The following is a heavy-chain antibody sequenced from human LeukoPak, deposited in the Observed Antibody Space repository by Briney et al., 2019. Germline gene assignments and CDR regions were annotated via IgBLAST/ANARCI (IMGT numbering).Heavy chain of an antibody. J-gene: IGHJ6*04. CDR1: GFTFDDYG. CDR3: AKGELLWFGDV. CDR2: INWNGGST. Sequence: GGSLRLSCAASGFTFDDYGMSWVRQAPGKGLEWVSGINWNGGSTGYADSVRGRFTISRDNAKNSLYLQMNSLRAEDTAVYYCAKGELLWFGDVWGKGTTVTVSS. D-gene: IGHD3-10*01. V-gene: IGHV3-20*04.